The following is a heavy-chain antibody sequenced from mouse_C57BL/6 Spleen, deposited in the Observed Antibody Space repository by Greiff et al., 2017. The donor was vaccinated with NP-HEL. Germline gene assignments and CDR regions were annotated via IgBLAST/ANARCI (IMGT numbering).Heavy chain of an antibody. CDR2: IWGGGST. CDR1: GFSLTSYG. D-gene: IGHD1-1*01. J-gene: IGHJ4*01. CDR3: AKREVVAPYAMDY. V-gene: IGHV2-9*01. Sequence: VKVEESGPGLVAPSQSLSITCTVSGFSLTSYGVDWVRQPPGKGLEWLGVIWGGGSTNYNSALMSRLSISKDNSKSQVFLKMNSLQTDDTAMYYCAKREVVAPYAMDYWGQGTSVTVSS.